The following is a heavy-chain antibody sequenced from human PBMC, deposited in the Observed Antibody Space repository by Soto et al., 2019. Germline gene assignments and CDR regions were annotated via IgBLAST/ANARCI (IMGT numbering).Heavy chain of an antibody. J-gene: IGHJ3*02. D-gene: IGHD3-22*01. CDR2: ISAYNGNT. CDR3: ARSDSSGYHLGVFDI. CDR1: GYTFTSNG. V-gene: IGHV1-18*01. Sequence: SSVKVSCKASGYTFTSNGISWVRQAPGQGLEWMGWISAYNGNTNYAQKLQGRVTMTTDTSTSTAYMELRSLRSDDTAVYYCARSDSSGYHLGVFDIWAQGTIVTLSS.